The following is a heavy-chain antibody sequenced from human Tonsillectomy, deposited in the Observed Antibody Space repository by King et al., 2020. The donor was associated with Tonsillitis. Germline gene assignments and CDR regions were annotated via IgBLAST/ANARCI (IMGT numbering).Heavy chain of an antibody. CDR3: AIYGGCVQSRNPTYCFDY. J-gene: IGHJ4*02. V-gene: IGHV5-51*01. Sequence: QLVQSGAEVKKPGGSLKISCKGSGYSFISYWIGWVRQMPGKGLEWMGIIYPGDSDTRYNPSFQGQGTMTVDKSISTACLQWSNLKAADTAMYYLAIYGGCVQSRNPTYCFDYWGQGTLVTVSS. CDR1: GYSFISYW. D-gene: IGHD1-1*01. CDR2: IYPGDSDT.